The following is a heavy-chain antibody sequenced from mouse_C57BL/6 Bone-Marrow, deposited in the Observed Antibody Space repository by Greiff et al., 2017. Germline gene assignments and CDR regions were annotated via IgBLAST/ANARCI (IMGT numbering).Heavy chain of an antibody. CDR2: INPYNGGT. CDR3: ARVPRDFDY. J-gene: IGHJ2*01. Sequence: EVQLQQSGPVLVKPGASVKMSCKASGYTFTDYYMNWVKQSHGKSLEWIGVINPYNGGTSYNQKFKGKATLTVDKSSSTAYMELNSLTSEDSAVYYCARVPRDFDYWGQGTTLTVSS. V-gene: IGHV1-19*01. CDR1: GYTFTDYY. D-gene: IGHD6-1*01.